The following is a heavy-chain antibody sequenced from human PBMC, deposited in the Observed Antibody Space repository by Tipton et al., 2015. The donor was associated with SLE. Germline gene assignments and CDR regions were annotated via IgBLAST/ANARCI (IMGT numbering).Heavy chain of an antibody. V-gene: IGHV4-59*11. J-gene: IGHJ4*02. Sequence: TLSLTCTVSGGSISSHYWTWIRQPPGKGLEWIGYIYSSGSTNYNPSLKSRVTISVDKSKNQFSLKLSSVTAADTAVYYCARDLVRGVSGGYWGQGTLVTVSS. CDR2: IYSSGST. D-gene: IGHD3-10*01. CDR1: GGSISSHY. CDR3: ARDLVRGVSGGY.